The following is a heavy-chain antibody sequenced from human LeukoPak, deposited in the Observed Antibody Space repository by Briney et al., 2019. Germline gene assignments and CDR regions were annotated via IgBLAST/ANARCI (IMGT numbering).Heavy chain of an antibody. J-gene: IGHJ1*01. CDR3: AKDRGIAAAEYFQH. D-gene: IGHD6-13*01. Sequence: GGSLRLSCAASGFTLSSYAMSWVRQAPGKGLEWVSAISGSGGSTYYADSVKGRFTISGDNSKNTLYLQMNSLRAEDTAVYYCAKDRGIAAAEYFQHWGQGTLVTVSS. CDR1: GFTLSSYA. CDR2: ISGSGGST. V-gene: IGHV3-23*01.